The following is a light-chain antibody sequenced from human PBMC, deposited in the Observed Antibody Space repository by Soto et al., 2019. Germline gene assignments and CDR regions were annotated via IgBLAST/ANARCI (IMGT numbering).Light chain of an antibody. CDR1: QSLLDPHGRSY. Sequence: EIVMTQSPLSLSVTPGEPASISCKSSQSLLDPHGRSYVDWYLQKPGQSPQLLIYVGSNRASGVPDRISASASGTDFTLTISRVEADDVGVYYCTHEIQTQWTFGGGTKVDIK. CDR3: THEIQTQWT. V-gene: IGKV2-28*01. CDR2: VGS. J-gene: IGKJ4*02.